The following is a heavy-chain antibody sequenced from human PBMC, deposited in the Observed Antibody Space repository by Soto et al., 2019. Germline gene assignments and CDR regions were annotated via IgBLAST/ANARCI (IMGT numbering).Heavy chain of an antibody. CDR3: ARDLGLRSAGDLYYYYMDV. CDR1: GASIASVDYY. V-gene: IGHV4-39*07. D-gene: IGHD5-12*01. Sequence: SETLSLTCTVSGASIASVDYYWSWIRQHPGKGLEWIGEIDHSGSTKYNPSLKSRVTISVDTSKNQFSLKVSSVTAADTAVYYCARDLGLRSAGDLYYYYMDVWGKGTTVTLSS. J-gene: IGHJ6*03. CDR2: IDHSGST.